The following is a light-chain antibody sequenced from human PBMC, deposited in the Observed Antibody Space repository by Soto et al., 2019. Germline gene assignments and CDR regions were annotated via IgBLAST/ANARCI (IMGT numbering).Light chain of an antibody. CDR2: DVS. CDR3: SSYTTSNTRQIV. J-gene: IGLJ1*01. CDR1: SSDVGGYNY. Sequence: QSVLTQPASVSGSPGQSITISCTGTSSDVGGYNYVSWYQHHPGKAPKLMIYDVSNRPSGISNRFSGSKSGNTASLTISELQPEDEGDYYCSSYTTSNTRQIVFGTGTKVTVL. V-gene: IGLV2-14*03.